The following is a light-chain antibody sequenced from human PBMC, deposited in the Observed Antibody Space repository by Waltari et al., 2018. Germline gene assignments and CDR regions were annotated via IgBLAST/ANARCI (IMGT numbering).Light chain of an antibody. Sequence: QSALPQPASVSGSPGQSIAISCPGTSSDVGGYNFSSWYQQQPGKAPQPMIYDVTKPPSGVSDRFSGSKSGNTASLTISGLQAEDEGDYYCGSYRYGSSLVFGGGTRLTVL. CDR1: SSDVGGYNF. V-gene: IGLV2-14*03. CDR2: DVT. CDR3: GSYRYGSSLV. J-gene: IGLJ2*01.